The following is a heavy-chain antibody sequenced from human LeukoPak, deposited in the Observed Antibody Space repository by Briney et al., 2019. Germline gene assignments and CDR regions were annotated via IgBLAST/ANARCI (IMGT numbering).Heavy chain of an antibody. J-gene: IGHJ3*02. Sequence: ASVKVSCKASGYTFTGYYMHWVRQAPGQGLEWMGWINPSSGGTNYAQKFQGRVTMTRDTSINTAYMELSRLRSDDTAVYFCARDDSGSYFPDAFDIWGQGTVVTVSS. CDR2: INPSSGGT. D-gene: IGHD1-26*01. CDR3: ARDDSGSYFPDAFDI. V-gene: IGHV1-2*02. CDR1: GYTFTGYY.